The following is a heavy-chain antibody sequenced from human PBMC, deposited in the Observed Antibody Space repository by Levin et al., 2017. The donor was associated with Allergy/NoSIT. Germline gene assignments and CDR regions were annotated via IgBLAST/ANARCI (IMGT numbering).Heavy chain of an antibody. D-gene: IGHD6-25*01. CDR3: ARGRRQRSVFDS. Sequence: PGGSLRLSCAASGFTVSDNYMTWVRQAPGKALQWVSLISSGGNTYYADSVKGRFTISRDNSKNTLFLQMTSLRAEDTALYYCARGRRQRSVFDSWGQGTLVTVSS. CDR1: GFTVSDNY. V-gene: IGHV3-53*01. J-gene: IGHJ3*02. CDR2: ISSGGNT.